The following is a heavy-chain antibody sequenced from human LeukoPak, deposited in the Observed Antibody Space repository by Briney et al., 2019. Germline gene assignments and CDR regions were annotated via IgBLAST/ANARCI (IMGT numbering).Heavy chain of an antibody. J-gene: IGHJ5*02. CDR3: ARDLKGFNL. CDR1: GFYFNAYL. CDR2: IKQDGSQK. V-gene: IGHV3-7*04. Sequence: GGSLRLSCVASGFYFNAYLMSWVRQAKGEGLEWVANIKQDGSQKFYLDSVKGRFTISRDNGNNSLYLHMSRLRVEDTAVYYCARDLKGFNLWGQGALVTVSS.